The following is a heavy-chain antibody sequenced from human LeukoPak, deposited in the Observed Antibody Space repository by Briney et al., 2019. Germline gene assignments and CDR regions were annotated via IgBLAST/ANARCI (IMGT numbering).Heavy chain of an antibody. V-gene: IGHV4-34*01. CDR1: GGSFSGYY. J-gene: IGHJ4*02. CDR3: AREVFDFWSGSNFDY. Sequence: SETLSLTCAVYGGSFSGYYWSWIRQPPGKGLEWIGEINHSGSTNYNPSLKSRVTMSVDTSKNQFSLKLSSVTAADTAVYYCAREVFDFWSGSNFDYWGQGTLVTVSS. D-gene: IGHD3-3*01. CDR2: INHSGST.